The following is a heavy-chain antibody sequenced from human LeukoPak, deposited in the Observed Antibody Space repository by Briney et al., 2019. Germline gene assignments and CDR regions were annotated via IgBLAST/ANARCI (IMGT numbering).Heavy chain of an antibody. D-gene: IGHD3-10*01. J-gene: IGHJ4*02. CDR1: GFAFSDYS. CDR2: ISSSSSFT. CDR3: ARPVVPAGGDYYFDY. Sequence: GGSLRLSCAASGFAFSDYSMSWVRQAPGKGLEWVSSISSSSSFTHYADSVKGRFTISRDNAKNSLYLRMNTLRAEDTAVYYCARPVVPAGGDYYFDYWGQGALVTVSS. V-gene: IGHV3-21*01.